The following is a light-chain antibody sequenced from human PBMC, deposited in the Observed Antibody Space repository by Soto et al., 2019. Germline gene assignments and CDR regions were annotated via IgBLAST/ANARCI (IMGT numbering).Light chain of an antibody. CDR3: SSYAGSNTLYV. J-gene: IGLJ1*01. V-gene: IGLV2-8*01. CDR2: EVS. CDR1: SSDGGGYNY. Sequence: QSALTQPPSSSGSPGQSFTISCTGTSSDGGGYNYVSWYQQHPGKAPKLMIYEVSKRPSGVPDLFSGSKSGNTASLTVSGLQAEDEADSYCSSYAGSNTLYVFGTGTKLTVL.